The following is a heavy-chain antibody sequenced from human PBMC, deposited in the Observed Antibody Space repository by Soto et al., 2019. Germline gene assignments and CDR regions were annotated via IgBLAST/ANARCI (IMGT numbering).Heavy chain of an antibody. CDR1: GCTFSSYS. V-gene: IGHV3-21*01. D-gene: IGHD3-3*01. CDR3: ALQPDFWSGYLEYYFDY. CDR2: ISSSSSYI. Sequence: GGSRRLSGASSGCTFSSYSMNWVRQATGKGLEWVSSISSSSSYIYYADSVKGRFTISRDNAKNSLYLQMNSLRAEDTAVYYCALQPDFWSGYLEYYFDYWGQGTLVTVSS. J-gene: IGHJ4*02.